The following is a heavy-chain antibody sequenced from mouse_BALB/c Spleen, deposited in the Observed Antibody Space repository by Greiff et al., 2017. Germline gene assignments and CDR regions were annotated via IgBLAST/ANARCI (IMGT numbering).Heavy chain of an antibody. Sequence: VQVVESGAELVRPGVSVKISCKGSGYTFTDYAMHWVKQSHAKSLEWIGVISTYYGDASYNQKFKGKATMTVDKSSSTAYMELARLTSEDSAIYYCARGLGRDWYFDVWGAGTTVTVSS. CDR2: ISTYYGDA. V-gene: IGHV1S137*01. D-gene: IGHD4-1*01. CDR3: ARGLGRDWYFDV. CDR1: GYTFTDYA. J-gene: IGHJ1*01.